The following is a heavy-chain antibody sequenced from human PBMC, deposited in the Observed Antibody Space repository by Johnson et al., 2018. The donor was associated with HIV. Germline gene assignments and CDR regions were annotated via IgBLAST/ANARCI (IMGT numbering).Heavy chain of an antibody. Sequence: VQLVESGGVVVQPGGSLRLSCAASGFTFDDYTMHWVRQAPGKGLEWVSLISWDGGGTSYADSVRGRCTISRDNSKNSLYLQMNSLRTEDTALYYCSPLRHIAVAGTVDAFDIWGQGTMVTVSS. CDR1: GFTFDDYT. J-gene: IGHJ3*02. D-gene: IGHD6-19*01. CDR3: SPLRHIAVAGTVDAFDI. V-gene: IGHV3-43*01. CDR2: ISWDGGGT.